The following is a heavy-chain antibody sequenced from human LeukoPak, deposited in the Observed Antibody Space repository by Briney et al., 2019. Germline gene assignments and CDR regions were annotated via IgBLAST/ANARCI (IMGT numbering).Heavy chain of an antibody. CDR3: ARDWGSRKSYYMDV. V-gene: IGHV3-7*01. Sequence: GGSLRLSCAASGFTFSTYWMSWVRQAPGKGLEWVANIKQDGSEKYYVDSVKGRFTISRDNAKNSLYLQMNSLRAEDTAVYYCARDWGSRKSYYMDVWGKGTTVTVSS. D-gene: IGHD3-16*01. J-gene: IGHJ6*03. CDR2: IKQDGSEK. CDR1: GFTFSTYW.